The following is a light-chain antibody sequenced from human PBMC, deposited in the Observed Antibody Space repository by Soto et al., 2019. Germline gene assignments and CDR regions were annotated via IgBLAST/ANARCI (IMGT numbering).Light chain of an antibody. Sequence: EIVLTQSPATLSLSPGERATLSCRASQTVGRSLGWYQQRPGQAPRLLIYDASNRASAIPARFSGSGSGTDFTLTISSLEPEDFAVYFCQQCSTWPLTFGGGTKVEIK. CDR3: QQCSTWPLT. V-gene: IGKV3-11*01. CDR1: QTVGRS. CDR2: DAS. J-gene: IGKJ4*01.